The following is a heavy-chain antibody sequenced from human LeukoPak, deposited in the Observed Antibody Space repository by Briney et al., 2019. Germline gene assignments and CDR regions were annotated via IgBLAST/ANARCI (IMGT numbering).Heavy chain of an antibody. Sequence: GGSLRLSCAASGFTFSSYAMTWVRQAPGKGLEWVSGISGNGGSTYYADSVKGRFTISRDNSKNTLDLLMNSLRAEDTAAYYCAKDRGRYFDWLYDFWGQGTLVTVSS. V-gene: IGHV3-23*01. CDR2: ISGNGGST. J-gene: IGHJ4*01. CDR3: AKDRGRYFDWLYDF. D-gene: IGHD3-9*01. CDR1: GFTFSSYA.